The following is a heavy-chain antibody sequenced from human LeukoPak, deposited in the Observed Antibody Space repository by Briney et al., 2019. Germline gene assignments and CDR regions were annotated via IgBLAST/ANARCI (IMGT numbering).Heavy chain of an antibody. D-gene: IGHD3-9*01. V-gene: IGHV3-53*01. CDR2: LYSGGNT. Sequence: GGSLRLSCAASGFTVSSNYMSWVRQTPGKGLAWVSVLYSGGNTYYADSVKGRFTISRDNSKNTLYLQMNSLRAEDTAIYYCAKGVRFLDWWILDYWGQGSLVTVSS. CDR1: GFTVSSNY. J-gene: IGHJ4*02. CDR3: AKGVRFLDWWILDY.